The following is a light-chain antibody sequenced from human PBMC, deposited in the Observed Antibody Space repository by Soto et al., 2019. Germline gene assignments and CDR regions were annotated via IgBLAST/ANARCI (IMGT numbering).Light chain of an antibody. CDR2: KAS. CDR1: QNINGW. V-gene: IGKV1-5*03. J-gene: IGKJ2*01. Sequence: DIQMTQSPSTLSGSVGDRVTITCRASQNINGWLAWYQQKPGKAPKLLIYKASNLESGVPSRFSGSGSGTEFTLTISCLQPDDFATYYCQQYSTYSVFTFGQGTRLEIK. CDR3: QQYSTYSVFT.